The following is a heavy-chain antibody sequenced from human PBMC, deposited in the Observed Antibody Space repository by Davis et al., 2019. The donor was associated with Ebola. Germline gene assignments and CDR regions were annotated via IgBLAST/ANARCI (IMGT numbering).Heavy chain of an antibody. CDR2: THSSGTT. V-gene: IGHV4-59*08. CDR1: QDSISGFY. CDR3: ARHSVGTLLWFSDAFDI. D-gene: IGHD5-18*01. J-gene: IGHJ3*02. Sequence: SETLSLTCSVSQDSISGFYWSWIRQSPGKGLEWIAFTHSSGTTNYNPSLRSRVAMSVDTSRNQFSLNLTSVTAADTAVYYCARHSVGTLLWFSDAFDIWGQGTLVTVSS.